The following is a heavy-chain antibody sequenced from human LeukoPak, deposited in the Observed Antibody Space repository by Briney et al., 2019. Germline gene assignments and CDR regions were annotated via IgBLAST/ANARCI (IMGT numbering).Heavy chain of an antibody. CDR2: IKKDGSEK. D-gene: IGHD5-12*01. V-gene: IGHV3-7*01. CDR1: GFTFSSYG. J-gene: IGHJ6*03. CDR3: ARVAPYYYYMDV. Sequence: GGPLRLSCAASGFTFSSYGMSWVRQAPGKGLEWVANIKKDGSEKYYVDSVKGRFTISRDNAKNSLYLQMNSLRAEDTAVYYCARVAPYYYYMDVWGKGTTVTISS.